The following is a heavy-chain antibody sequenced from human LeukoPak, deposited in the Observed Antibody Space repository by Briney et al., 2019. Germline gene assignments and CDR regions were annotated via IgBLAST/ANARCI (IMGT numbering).Heavy chain of an antibody. CDR1: GGSISDYYW. Sequence: TLSLTCTVSGGSISDYYWIWIRQPPGKGLEWLALIYWDDDKRYSPSLKSRLTITKDTSKNQVVLTMTNMDPVDTATYYCAHATTYYDILTGYSRWFDPWGQGTLVTVSS. V-gene: IGHV2-5*02. D-gene: IGHD3-9*01. J-gene: IGHJ5*02. CDR3: AHATTYYDILTGYSRWFDP. CDR2: IYWDDDK.